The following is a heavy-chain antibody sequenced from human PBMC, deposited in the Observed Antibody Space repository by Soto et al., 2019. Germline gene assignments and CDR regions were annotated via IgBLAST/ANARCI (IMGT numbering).Heavy chain of an antibody. Sequence: ASETLSLTCTVSGGSVSSGSYYWSWIRQPPGKGLEWIGYIYYSGSTNYNPSLKSRVTISVDTSKNQFSLKLSSVTAADTAVYYCAREERGYSGYDPGWFDPWGQGTLVTVSS. D-gene: IGHD5-12*01. J-gene: IGHJ5*02. CDR1: GGSVSSGSYY. CDR3: AREERGYSGYDPGWFDP. CDR2: IYYSGST. V-gene: IGHV4-61*01.